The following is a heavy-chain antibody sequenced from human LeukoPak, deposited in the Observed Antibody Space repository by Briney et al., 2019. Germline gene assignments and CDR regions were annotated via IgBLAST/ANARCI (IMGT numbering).Heavy chain of an antibody. CDR2: IYTSGST. CDR3: ARESITMVRGVIAQNWFDP. CDR1: GGSLSSYY. Sequence: PSETLSLTCTVSGGSLSSYYWNWIRQPAGKGLEWIGRIYTSGSTNYNPSLKSRVTMSVDTSKNQFSLKLSSVTAADTAVYYCARESITMVRGVIAQNWFDPWGQGTLVTVSS. J-gene: IGHJ5*02. D-gene: IGHD3-10*01. V-gene: IGHV4-4*07.